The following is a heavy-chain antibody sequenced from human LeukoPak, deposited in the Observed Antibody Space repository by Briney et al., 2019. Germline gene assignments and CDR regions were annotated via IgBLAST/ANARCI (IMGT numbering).Heavy chain of an antibody. D-gene: IGHD3-22*01. CDR1: GFHFSTYW. CDR2: INQDGTEK. Sequence: GGSLRLPCEASGFHFSTYWMRWVRQAPGKGLEGVGNINQDGTEKHYLDSMRGRFTISRDNAKNSLFLQMNSLRAEDTAVYFCARDLYYFESEGYYASDYWGQGTLVTASS. J-gene: IGHJ4*02. CDR3: ARDLYYFESEGYYASDY. V-gene: IGHV3-7*01.